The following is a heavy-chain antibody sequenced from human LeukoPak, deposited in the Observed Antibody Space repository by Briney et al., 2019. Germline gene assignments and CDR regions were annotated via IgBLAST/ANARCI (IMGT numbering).Heavy chain of an antibody. J-gene: IGHJ4*02. D-gene: IGHD2-15*01. V-gene: IGHV3-21*03. Sequence: ETLSLTCTVSGGSISSSSYYWGWIRQPPGKGLEWVSSISGSSTNTHYTDSVKGRFAISRDNAKNSLYLQMNSLRAEDTAIYYCARSGGSIDYWGQGTLVTVSS. CDR1: GGSISSSS. CDR3: ARSGGSIDY. CDR2: ISGSSTNT.